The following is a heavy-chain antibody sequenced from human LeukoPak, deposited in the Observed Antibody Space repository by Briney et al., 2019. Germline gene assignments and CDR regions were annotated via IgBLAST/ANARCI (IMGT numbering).Heavy chain of an antibody. J-gene: IGHJ4*02. CDR1: GFTLSSYG. D-gene: IGHD2-2*03. CDR3: AREFGYCSTTSCPLGF. CDR2: LSYDGSNK. V-gene: IGHV3-30*03. Sequence: PGGSLRLSCAASGFTLSSYGIQWVPRAPAKGLGWEPALSYDGSNKNYADSVKGRFTISRDNSKNTLYLQMNSLRAEDTAVYYCAREFGYCSTTSCPLGFWGQGTPVTVSS.